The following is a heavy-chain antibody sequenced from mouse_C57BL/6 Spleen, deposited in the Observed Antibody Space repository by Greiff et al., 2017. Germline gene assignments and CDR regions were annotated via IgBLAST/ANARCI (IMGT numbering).Heavy chain of an antibody. CDR2: ISSGGSYT. V-gene: IGHV5-6*01. CDR1: GFTFSSYG. D-gene: IGHD2-5*01. J-gene: IGHJ2*01. CDR3: ASGPYYSNYFDY. Sequence: DVQLQESGGDLVKPGGSLKLSCAASGFTFSSYGMSWVRQTPDKRLEWVATISSGGSYTYYPDSVKGRFTISRDNAKNTLYLQMSSLKSEDTAMYYCASGPYYSNYFDYWGQGTTLTVSS.